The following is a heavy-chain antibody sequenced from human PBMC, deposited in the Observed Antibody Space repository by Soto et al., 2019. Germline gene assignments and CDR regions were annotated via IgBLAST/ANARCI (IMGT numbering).Heavy chain of an antibody. V-gene: IGHV4-4*07. D-gene: IGHD6-19*01. CDR2: ISTSGTT. J-gene: IGHJ5*02. CDR3: AREAGPDRWFDP. Sequence: SETLSLTCTVSGASISNYFWTWIRQPAGKGLDWIGRISTSGTTNYNPSLKSRVTMSVDTSKNHFSLNLSSVTAAETAVYYCAREAGPDRWFDPWGQGTLVTVSS. CDR1: GASISNYF.